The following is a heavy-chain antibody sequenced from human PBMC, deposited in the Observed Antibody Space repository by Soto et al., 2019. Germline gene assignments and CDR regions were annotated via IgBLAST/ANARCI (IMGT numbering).Heavy chain of an antibody. V-gene: IGHV3-30*18. D-gene: IGHD3-3*01. Sequence: GGSLRLSCAASGFTFSSYGMHWVRQAPGKGLEWVAVISYEGSNKYYADSVKGRFTISRDNSKNTLYLQMNSLRAEDTAVYYCAKDRGKYYDFWSGYYWGQGTLVTVSS. CDR1: GFTFSSYG. CDR3: AKDRGKYYDFWSGYY. CDR2: ISYEGSNK. J-gene: IGHJ4*02.